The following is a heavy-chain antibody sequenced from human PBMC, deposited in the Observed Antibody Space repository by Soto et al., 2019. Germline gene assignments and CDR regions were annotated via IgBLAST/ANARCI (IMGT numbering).Heavy chain of an antibody. Sequence: ASVKVSCKASGYTFTGYYIHWVRQAPGQGLEWMGWINPNSGGTDSAQKFQGRVTMTRDTSISTVYMELRSLGADDTAVYYCARQWSSRPYSCLDSWGQGTLVTVSS. CDR1: GYTFTGYY. V-gene: IGHV1-2*02. J-gene: IGHJ5*01. CDR2: INPNSGGT. CDR3: ARQWSSRPYSCLDS. D-gene: IGHD2-2*01.